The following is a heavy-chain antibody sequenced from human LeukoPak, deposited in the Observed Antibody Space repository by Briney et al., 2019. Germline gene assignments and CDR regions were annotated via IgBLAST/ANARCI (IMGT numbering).Heavy chain of an antibody. D-gene: IGHD1-26*01. CDR2: IYSGGGT. Sequence: GGSLRLSCAASGFTVSSNYMSWVRQAPGKGLEWVSVIYSGGGTYYADSVKGRFTISRDNSKNTLYLQMNSLRAEDTAVYYCARDNGGATFDYWGQGTLVTVSS. V-gene: IGHV3-53*01. CDR1: GFTVSSNY. J-gene: IGHJ4*02. CDR3: ARDNGGATFDY.